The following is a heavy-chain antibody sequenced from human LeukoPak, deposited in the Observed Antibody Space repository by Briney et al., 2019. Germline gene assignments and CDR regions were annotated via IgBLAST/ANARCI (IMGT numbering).Heavy chain of an antibody. Sequence: SETLSLTCTVSGGSISSYYWSRIRQPPGKGLEWIGYIYYSGSTNYNPSLKSRVTISVDTSKNQFSLKLSSVTAADTAVYYCAGYGAVTTSEEAFDIWGQGTMVTVSS. D-gene: IGHD4-17*01. CDR2: IYYSGST. V-gene: IGHV4-59*08. CDR3: AGYGAVTTSEEAFDI. CDR1: GGSISSYY. J-gene: IGHJ3*02.